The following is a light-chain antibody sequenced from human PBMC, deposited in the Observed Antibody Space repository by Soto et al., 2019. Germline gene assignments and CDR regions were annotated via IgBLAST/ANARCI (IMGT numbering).Light chain of an antibody. CDR2: AAS. V-gene: IGKV1-27*01. CDR1: QDIGNF. J-gene: IGKJ4*01. Sequence: ILMTQSPSSLSAFVGDRVTITCRASQDIGNFLAWYQQKPGKVPKLLIYAASTLQSGVPSRFSGSGSGTDFTLTISSLQPEDVATYYCQKCKVAPFTFGGGTTVEIK. CDR3: QKCKVAPFT.